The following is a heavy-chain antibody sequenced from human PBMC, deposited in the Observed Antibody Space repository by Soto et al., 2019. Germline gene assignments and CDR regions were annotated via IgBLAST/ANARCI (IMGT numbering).Heavy chain of an antibody. Sequence: GGSLRLSCAASGFTFSSYAMSWVRQAPGKGLEWVSAISGSGGSTYYADSVKGRFTISRDNSKNPQYLQMNSLRTEDTAVYYCAKGRLYCSGGSCYHETFDYWGQGTLVTVSS. J-gene: IGHJ4*02. CDR1: GFTFSSYA. CDR3: AKGRLYCSGGSCYHETFDY. D-gene: IGHD2-15*01. V-gene: IGHV3-23*01. CDR2: ISGSGGST.